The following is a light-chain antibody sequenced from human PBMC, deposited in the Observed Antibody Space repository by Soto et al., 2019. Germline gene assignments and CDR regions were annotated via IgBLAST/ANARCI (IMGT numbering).Light chain of an antibody. Sequence: EIVLTQSPGTLSLSPGERATLSCGASQTISNDLAWYQQKPGQAPRLLIYDASIRATGIPARFSGSGSGTDFTLTISSLEPEDFTVYYCQHRFNRPFTFGPGTKVDIK. CDR2: DAS. J-gene: IGKJ3*01. CDR1: QTISND. V-gene: IGKV3-11*01. CDR3: QHRFNRPFT.